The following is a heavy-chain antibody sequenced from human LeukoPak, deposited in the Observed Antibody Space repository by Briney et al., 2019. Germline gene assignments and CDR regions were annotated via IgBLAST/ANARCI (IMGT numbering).Heavy chain of an antibody. V-gene: IGHV3-30-3*01. Sequence: GRSLRLSCAASGFTFSSYAMHWVRQAPGKGLEWVAVISYDGSNKYYADSVKGRFTISRDNSKNTLYLQMNSLRAEDTAVYYCARENSGLDYWGREPWSPSPQ. J-gene: IGHJ4*02. CDR2: ISYDGSNK. CDR1: GFTFSSYA. CDR3: ARENSGLDY. D-gene: IGHD5/OR15-5a*01.